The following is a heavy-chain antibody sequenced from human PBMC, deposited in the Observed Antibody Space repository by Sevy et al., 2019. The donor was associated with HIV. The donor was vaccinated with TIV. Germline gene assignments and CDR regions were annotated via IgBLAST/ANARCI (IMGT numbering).Heavy chain of an antibody. CDR1: GFTFTSYA. J-gene: IGHJ3*02. CDR2: ISGSSGGT. CDR3: ARDPYDSSGWSAFDI. D-gene: IGHD3-22*01. V-gene: IGHV3-23*01. Sequence: GGSQRLSCAASGFTFTSYAMNWVRQAPGKGLEWVSGISGSSGGTYYADSVKGRFTISRDNSKITLYLQMNSLRAEDTAVYYCARDPYDSSGWSAFDIWGQGTMVTVSS.